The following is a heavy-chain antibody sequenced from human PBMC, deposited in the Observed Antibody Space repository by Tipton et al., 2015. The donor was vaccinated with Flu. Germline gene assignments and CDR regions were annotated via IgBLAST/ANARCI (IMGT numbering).Heavy chain of an antibody. D-gene: IGHD2-15*01. CDR1: GGSISSYY. Sequence: GLVKPSETLSLTCTVSGGSISSYYWSWIRQPPGKGLEWIGYIYYSGSTNYNPSLKSRVTISVDTSKNQLSLKLSSVTAADTAVYYCARGYCSGGSCYSGYDYWGQGTLVTVSS. CDR3: ARGYCSGGSCYSGYDY. V-gene: IGHV4-59*08. CDR2: IYYSGST. J-gene: IGHJ4*02.